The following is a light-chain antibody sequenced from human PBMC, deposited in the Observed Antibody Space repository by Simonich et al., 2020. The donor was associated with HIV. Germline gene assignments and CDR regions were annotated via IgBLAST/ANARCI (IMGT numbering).Light chain of an antibody. CDR3: QQYYNTPRT. V-gene: IGKV4-1*01. CDR1: QSVLYSSNNKNY. J-gene: IGKJ1*01. CDR2: WAS. Sequence: DIVMTQSPDSLAVSLGERATINCKSSQSVLYSSNNKNYLAWYQQKPGQPPKLLIYWASTRESGVPDRFSGSGSGTDFTLTISSLQAEDVAVYYCQQYYNTPRTFGQVTKVEIK.